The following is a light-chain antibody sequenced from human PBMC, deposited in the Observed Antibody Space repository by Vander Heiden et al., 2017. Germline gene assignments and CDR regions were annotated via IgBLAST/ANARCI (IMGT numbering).Light chain of an antibody. CDR2: EDN. CDR3: PSFDDSGLWV. Sequence: ILPQPHPVSSASQKTATITSTRSSGSITSNYVQWYQQRPGSSPPTVIYEDNQRPSGVPDRFSGSVDSSSNSAPLTISGLKTEEEADYYCPSFDDSGLWVFGRGTKLTVL. J-gene: IGLJ3*02. V-gene: IGLV6-57*01. CDR1: SGSITSNY.